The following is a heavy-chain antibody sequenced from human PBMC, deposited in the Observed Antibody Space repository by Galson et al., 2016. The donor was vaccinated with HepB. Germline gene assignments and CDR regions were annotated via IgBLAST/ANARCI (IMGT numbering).Heavy chain of an antibody. D-gene: IGHD4-17*01. Sequence: SLRLSCAASGFTFSSYGMHWVRQAPGKGLEWVAVISYDGSSKYYADSVKGRFTISRDNSKNTLYLQMNSLKAEDTAVYYCAKGLTTVTTEVDYWGQGTLVTVSS. J-gene: IGHJ4*02. CDR2: ISYDGSSK. CDR3: AKGLTTVTTEVDY. V-gene: IGHV3-30*18. CDR1: GFTFSSYG.